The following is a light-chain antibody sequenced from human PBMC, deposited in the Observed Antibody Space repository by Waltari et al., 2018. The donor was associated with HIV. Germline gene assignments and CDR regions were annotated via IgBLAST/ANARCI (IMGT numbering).Light chain of an antibody. V-gene: IGKV4-1*01. CDR1: QSIFYNSNSKNY. J-gene: IGKJ1*01. CDR2: WAS. CDR3: QQYYSTPRT. Sequence: DIVMTQSPASLPVSLGERAAINCKSSQSIFYNSNSKNYLAWYQQKPGQPPRLLIYWASTRKSGVPDRFSGSGSGTDFTLTISSLQAEDVAVYYCQQYYSTPRTFGQGTKVEIK.